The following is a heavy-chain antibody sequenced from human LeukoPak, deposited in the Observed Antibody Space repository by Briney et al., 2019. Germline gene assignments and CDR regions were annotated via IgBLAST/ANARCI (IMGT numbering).Heavy chain of an antibody. V-gene: IGHV4-34*01. Sequence: AATLSLTCAVYGGSFSGYYWSWIRQPPGKGLEWIGEIKLGGSTNHNPSLKSRVTISVDTSKNQSSLKLSSVTAADTAVYYCARDGLVGAPKLDYWGQGTLVTVPS. CDR2: IKLGGST. CDR1: GGSFSGYY. CDR3: ARDGLVGAPKLDY. D-gene: IGHD1-26*01. J-gene: IGHJ4*02.